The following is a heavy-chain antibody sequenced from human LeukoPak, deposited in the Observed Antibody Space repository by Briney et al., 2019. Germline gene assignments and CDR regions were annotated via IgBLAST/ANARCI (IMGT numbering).Heavy chain of an antibody. CDR3: AKDIYFDWSYFDY. CDR2: ISWNSGSI. J-gene: IGHJ4*02. D-gene: IGHD3-9*01. CDR1: GFTFDDYA. Sequence: GRSLRLPCAASGFTFDDYAMHWVRQAPGKGLEWVSGISWNSGSIGYADSVKGRFTISRDNAKNSLYLQMNSLRAEDTALYYCAKDIYFDWSYFDYWGQGTLVTVSS. V-gene: IGHV3-9*01.